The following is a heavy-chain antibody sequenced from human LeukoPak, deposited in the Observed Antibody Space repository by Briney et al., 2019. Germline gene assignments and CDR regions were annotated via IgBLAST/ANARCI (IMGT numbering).Heavy chain of an antibody. Sequence: SETLSLTCAVYGGSFSGYYWTWIRQPPGKGREWIGEINHSGSTNYNPPLKSRVTISVDTSKNQISLKLSSVTAADTAVYYCARRCRIGSGWFYDYWGQGTLVTFSS. V-gene: IGHV4-34*01. CDR2: INHSGST. CDR1: GGSFSGYY. J-gene: IGHJ4*02. D-gene: IGHD6-19*01. CDR3: ARRCRIGSGWFYDY.